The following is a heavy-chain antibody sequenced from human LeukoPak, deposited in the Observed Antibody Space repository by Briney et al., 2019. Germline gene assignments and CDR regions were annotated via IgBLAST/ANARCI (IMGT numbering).Heavy chain of an antibody. D-gene: IGHD3-10*01. CDR2: FYPSRST. V-gene: IGHV4-4*07. J-gene: IGHJ5*02. Sequence: PSETLSLTCTVSGGSISGYHWSCIPGPAGKGLEWIGRFYPSRSTNYNPSLKSRVTLSVDTSKHQFSLKLTPVTAADAAVYYCARDVLYGPGSYRALGLDPWGQGTLVTVSS. CDR1: GGSISGYH. CDR3: ARDVLYGPGSYRALGLDP.